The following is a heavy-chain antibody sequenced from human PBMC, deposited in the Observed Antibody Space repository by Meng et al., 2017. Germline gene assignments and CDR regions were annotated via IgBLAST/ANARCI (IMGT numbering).Heavy chain of an antibody. CDR2: INHSGST. CDR3: ARRRGGSSDWFDP. CDR1: GGSFSGYY. Sequence: QVELQRGGSGLLNSSETLSLTCAVYGGSFSGYYWSWIRQPPGKGLEWIGEINHSGSTNYNPSLKSRVTISVDTSKNQFYLKLSSVTAADTAVYYCARRRGGSSDWFDPWGQGTLVTVSS. D-gene: IGHD6-6*01. J-gene: IGHJ5*02. V-gene: IGHV4-34*01.